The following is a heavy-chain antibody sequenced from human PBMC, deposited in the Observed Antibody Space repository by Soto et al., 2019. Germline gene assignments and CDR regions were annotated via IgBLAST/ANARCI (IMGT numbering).Heavy chain of an antibody. V-gene: IGHV3-30*03. J-gene: IGHJ6*02. Sequence: QVQLVESGGGVVQPGRSLRLSCAASEFTFSSYGMHWVRQAPGKGLEWVAYISYDGREKFSADSVKGRFTISRDTSKNTLYLQMNSLRAEDTAVYYCARDKVVLARDYYYFGMDVWGQGTTVTVSS. CDR2: ISYDGREK. CDR1: EFTFSSYG. CDR3: ARDKVVLARDYYYFGMDV. D-gene: IGHD3-22*01.